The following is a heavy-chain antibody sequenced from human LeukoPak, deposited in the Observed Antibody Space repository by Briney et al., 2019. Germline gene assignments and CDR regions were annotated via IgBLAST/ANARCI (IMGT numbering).Heavy chain of an antibody. D-gene: IGHD6-6*01. J-gene: IGHJ4*02. CDR2: IIPIFGTA. Sequence: ASVKVSCKASGGTFSSYAISWVRQAPGQGLEWMGGIIPIFGTANYAQKFQGRVTITTDESTSTAYMELSSLRSEDTAVYYCAAELAAARESLYFDYWGQGTLVTVSS. CDR1: GGTFSSYA. CDR3: AAELAAARESLYFDY. V-gene: IGHV1-69*05.